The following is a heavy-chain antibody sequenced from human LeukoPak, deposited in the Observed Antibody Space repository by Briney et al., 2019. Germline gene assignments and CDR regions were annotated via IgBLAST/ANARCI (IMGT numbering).Heavy chain of an antibody. D-gene: IGHD1-26*01. CDR3: ARDYRAGVYFDL. CDR2: INPNSGGT. V-gene: IGHV1-2*06. J-gene: IGHJ2*01. CDR1: GYTFTGYY. Sequence: ASVKVSCKASGYTFTGYYMNWVRQAPGQGLEWMGRINPNSGGTNYAQKFQGRVTMTRDTSISTAYMELSRMRSDDTAVYYCARDYRAGVYFDLWGRGTLVTVSS.